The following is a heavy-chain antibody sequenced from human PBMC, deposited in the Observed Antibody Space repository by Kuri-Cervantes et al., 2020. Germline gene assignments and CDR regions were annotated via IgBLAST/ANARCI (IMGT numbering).Heavy chain of an antibody. CDR2: IYYSWST. CDR1: GGSISSYY. D-gene: IGHD3-10*01. Sequence: SETLSLTCTVSGGSISSYYWSWIRQPPGKGLEWIGYIYYSWSTNYNPSLKSRVTISVDTSKNQFSLKLSSVTAADTAVYYCASQEGGFGELLGWGYYYGMDVWGQGTTVTVSS. CDR3: ASQEGGFGELLGWGYYYGMDV. J-gene: IGHJ6*02. V-gene: IGHV4-59*12.